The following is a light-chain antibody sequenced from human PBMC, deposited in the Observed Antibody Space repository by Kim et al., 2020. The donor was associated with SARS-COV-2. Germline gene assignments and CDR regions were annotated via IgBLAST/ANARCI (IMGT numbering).Light chain of an antibody. CDR2: GAS. J-gene: IGKJ4*01. Sequence: EIVMTQSPATLSVSPGERVILSCRASQDIRNNLAWYQQKPGQAPRLLIHGASIRATGIPARFSGSGSGTEFTLTISSLQSEDLAVYYCQKYDIWPPLTFGGGTKVDIK. CDR1: QDIRNN. V-gene: IGKV3-15*01. CDR3: QKYDIWPPLT.